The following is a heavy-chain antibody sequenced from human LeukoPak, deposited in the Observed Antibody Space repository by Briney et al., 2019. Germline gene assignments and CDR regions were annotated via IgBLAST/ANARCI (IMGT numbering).Heavy chain of an antibody. J-gene: IGHJ5*02. D-gene: IGHD3-16*02. Sequence: PSETLSLTCTVSGDSISSGDYYWSWIRQPAGKGLEWIGNMYYNGNTYYNPSLKSRVTISLDTSKNQFSLKLNSVTAADTAVYYCASCVSARFDPWGQGTLVTVSS. CDR2: MYYNGNT. V-gene: IGHV4-61*10. CDR1: GDSISSGDYY. CDR3: ASCVSARFDP.